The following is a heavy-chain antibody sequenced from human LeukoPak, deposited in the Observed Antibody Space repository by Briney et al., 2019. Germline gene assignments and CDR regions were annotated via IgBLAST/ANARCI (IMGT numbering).Heavy chain of an antibody. CDR3: ARAVAGNDAFDI. CDR1: GFTFSSYG. J-gene: IGHJ3*02. V-gene: IGHV3-30*02. Sequence: GGSLRLSCAASGFTFSSYGMHWVRQAPGKGLEWAAFIRYDGSNKYYADSVKGRFTISRDNSKNTLYLQMNSLRAEDTAVYYCARAVAGNDAFDIWGQGTMVTVSS. D-gene: IGHD6-19*01. CDR2: IRYDGSNK.